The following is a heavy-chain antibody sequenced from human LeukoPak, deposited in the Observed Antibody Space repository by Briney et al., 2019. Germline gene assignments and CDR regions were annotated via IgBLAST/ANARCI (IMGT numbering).Heavy chain of an antibody. CDR1: GGSISSYY. V-gene: IGHV4-59*01. J-gene: IGHJ4*02. CDR3: ARESYGMFDY. CDR2: IYYTGST. Sequence: SETLSLTCTVSGGSISSYYWSWIRQPPGKGLEWIGYIYYTGSTDYNPSLKSRVAISVDTSKNQFSLKLSSVTAADTAVYYCARESYGMFDYWGQGTLVTVSS. D-gene: IGHD5-18*01.